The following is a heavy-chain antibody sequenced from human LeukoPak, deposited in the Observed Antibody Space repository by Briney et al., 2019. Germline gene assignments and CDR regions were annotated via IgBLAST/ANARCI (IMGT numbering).Heavy chain of an antibody. CDR3: ARMYSGSYSDY. V-gene: IGHV3-7*01. Sequence: GGSLRLSCAASGFTSSSYWMSWVRQAPGKGLEWVANIKQDGSEKYYVDSVKGRFTISRDNAKNSLYLQMNSLRAEDTAVYYCARMYSGSYSDYWGQGTLVTVSS. D-gene: IGHD1-26*01. CDR2: IKQDGSEK. J-gene: IGHJ4*02. CDR1: GFTSSSYW.